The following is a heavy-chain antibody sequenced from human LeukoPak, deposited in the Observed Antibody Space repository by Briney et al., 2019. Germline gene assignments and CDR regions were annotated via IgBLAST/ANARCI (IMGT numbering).Heavy chain of an antibody. Sequence: GSLRLSCAVSRFTFCVYWTYSGCHPPGGGVGWISNITVYGTTTYAHSVKGRFTVSRDNAKNSLYLQMNSLSADDTAVYYCAKVHSDFWSGYGPSDFWGQGTLVTVSS. CDR2: ITVYGTT. J-gene: IGHJ4*02. V-gene: IGHV3-74*03. CDR3: AKVHSDFWSGYGPSDF. CDR1: RFTFCVYW. D-gene: IGHD3-3*01.